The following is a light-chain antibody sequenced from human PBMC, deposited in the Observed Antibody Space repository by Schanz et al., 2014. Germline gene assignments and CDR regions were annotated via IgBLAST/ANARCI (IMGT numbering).Light chain of an antibody. CDR1: QSVTSNY. CDR2: DAS. V-gene: IGKV3D-20*02. Sequence: DIVLTQSPGTLSLSPGERATLSCRASQSVTSNYLAWYQQKPGQPPRLLIYDASKRAPGIPARFSGSGSGTDFTLTISNLEPEDFAVYYCHQRSDWQYSFGQGTKL. J-gene: IGKJ2*03. CDR3: HQRSDWQYS.